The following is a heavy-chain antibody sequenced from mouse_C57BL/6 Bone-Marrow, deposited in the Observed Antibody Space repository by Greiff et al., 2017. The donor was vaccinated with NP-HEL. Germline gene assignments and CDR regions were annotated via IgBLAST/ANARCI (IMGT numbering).Heavy chain of an antibody. CDR2: IDPSDSET. Sequence: QVHVKQPGAELVRPGSSVKLSCKASGYTFPSYWMHWVKQRPIQGLEWIGNIDPSDSETHYTPKFKDKATLTVDKSSSTAYMQLSSLTSEDSAVYYCARYGNYEDYFDDWGQGTTLTVSS. D-gene: IGHD2-1*01. CDR3: ARYGNYEDYFDD. CDR1: GYTFPSYW. J-gene: IGHJ2*01. V-gene: IGHV1-52*01.